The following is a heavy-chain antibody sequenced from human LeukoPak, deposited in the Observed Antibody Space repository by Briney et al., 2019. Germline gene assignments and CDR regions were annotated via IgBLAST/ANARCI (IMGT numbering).Heavy chain of an antibody. CDR3: ARGVDFWSGQWNFDY. CDR1: GGSISSYY. CDR2: IYYSGST. Sequence: SETLSLTCTVSGGSISSYYWSWIRQPPGKGLEWIGYIYYSGSTNYNPSLKSRVTISVDTSKNQFSLKLSSVTAADTAVYYCARGVDFWSGQWNFDYWGQGTLVTVSS. J-gene: IGHJ4*02. V-gene: IGHV4-59*01. D-gene: IGHD3-3*01.